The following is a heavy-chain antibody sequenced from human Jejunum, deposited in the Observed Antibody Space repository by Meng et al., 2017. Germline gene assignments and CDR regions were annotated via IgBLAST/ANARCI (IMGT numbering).Heavy chain of an antibody. V-gene: IGHV3-11*04. Sequence: GESVKISCAASGFTFTDYYMSWIRQAPGKGLEWVSFIRTGGDNMYYADSVRGRFTISRDNAKNLVYLQMNSLRPEDTAVYYCVRGGWLQNYFDFWGQGTLVTVSS. CDR1: GFTFTDYY. CDR2: IRTGGDNM. J-gene: IGHJ4*02. CDR3: VRGGWLQNYFDF. D-gene: IGHD5-24*01.